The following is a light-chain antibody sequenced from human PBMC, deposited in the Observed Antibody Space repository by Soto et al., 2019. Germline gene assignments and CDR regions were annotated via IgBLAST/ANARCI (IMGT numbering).Light chain of an antibody. Sequence: SYELTQPPSVSVSPGQTASITCSGDKLGDKYACWYQQKPGQSPVLVIHQGTERPSGIPERFSGSSSGNTATLTISGTQAMDEADYYCQAWDTTLVLFGGGTKLTVL. CDR1: KLGDKY. CDR2: QGT. J-gene: IGLJ2*01. CDR3: QAWDTTLVL. V-gene: IGLV3-1*01.